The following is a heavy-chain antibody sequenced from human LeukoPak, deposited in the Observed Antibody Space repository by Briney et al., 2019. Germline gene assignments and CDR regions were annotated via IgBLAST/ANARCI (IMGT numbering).Heavy chain of an antibody. CDR1: GYTFTGYY. V-gene: IGHV1-2*02. Sequence: ASVKVSCKASGYTFTGYYMHWVRQAPGQGLKWMGWINPNSGGTNYAQKFQGRVTMTRDTSISTAYMELSRLRSDDTAVYYCARETLPGYCSGGSCYSGWFDPWGQGTLVTVSS. D-gene: IGHD2-15*01. CDR3: ARETLPGYCSGGSCYSGWFDP. CDR2: INPNSGGT. J-gene: IGHJ5*02.